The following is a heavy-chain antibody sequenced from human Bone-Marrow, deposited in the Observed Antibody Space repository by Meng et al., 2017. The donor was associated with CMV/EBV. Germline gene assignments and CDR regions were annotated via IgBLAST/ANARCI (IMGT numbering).Heavy chain of an antibody. J-gene: IGHJ4*02. Sequence: QVQLVQSGAEVKKPGASVKVSCKASGYTFTGHYMHWVRQAPGQGLEWMGWTNTYNENTHYAQKFQGRVTMTTDTSTSTAYMELRSLRSDDTAVYYCVRDQGRPMLGASAHCDYWGLGTLVTVSS. D-gene: IGHD1-26*01. CDR2: TNTYNENT. CDR1: GYTFTGHY. V-gene: IGHV1-18*04. CDR3: VRDQGRPMLGASAHCDY.